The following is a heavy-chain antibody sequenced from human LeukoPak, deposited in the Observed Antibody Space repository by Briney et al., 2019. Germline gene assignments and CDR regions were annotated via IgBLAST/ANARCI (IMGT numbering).Heavy chain of an antibody. CDR3: ARVDIVVVESFDY. CDR2: MNPNSGNT. Sequence: ASVKVSCKASGYTFTSYDINWVRQATGQGLEWMGWMNPNSGNTGYAQKFQGRVTMTRNTSISTAYMELSSLRSEDTAVYYCARVDIVVVESFDYWGLGTLVTVSS. CDR1: GYTFTSYD. J-gene: IGHJ4*02. V-gene: IGHV1-8*01. D-gene: IGHD2-2*01.